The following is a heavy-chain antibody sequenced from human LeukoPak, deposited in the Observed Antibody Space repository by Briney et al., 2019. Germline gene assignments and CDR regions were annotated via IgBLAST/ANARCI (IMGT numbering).Heavy chain of an antibody. CDR3: ARPRGFYHYYYVMDV. D-gene: IGHD3-10*01. CDR2: ISYDGSNQ. CDR1: GFTFSNYA. J-gene: IGHJ6*02. V-gene: IGHV3-30*04. Sequence: PGGSLRLSCAASGFTFSNYAMHWVRQAPGKGLEWVAVISYDGSNQYYADSVKGRFTISRDNSKHTLYLQMNSLRPEDTAVYYCARPRGFYHYYYVMDVWGQGTTVTVSS.